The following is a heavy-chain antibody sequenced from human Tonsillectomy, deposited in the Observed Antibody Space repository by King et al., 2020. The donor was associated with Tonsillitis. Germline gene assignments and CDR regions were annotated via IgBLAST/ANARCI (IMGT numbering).Heavy chain of an antibody. CDR1: GFTFSSYA. J-gene: IGHJ3*02. Sequence: VQLVESGGGLVQPGGSLRLSCAASGFTFSSYAMTWVRQAPGKGLEWVSGISGSGGSTYYADSVKGRLTISRDNSKNTLYLQMNSLRAEDTAVYYCTPWFGELFDAFDIWGQGTMVTVSS. V-gene: IGHV3-23*04. D-gene: IGHD3-10*01. CDR2: ISGSGGST. CDR3: TPWFGELFDAFDI.